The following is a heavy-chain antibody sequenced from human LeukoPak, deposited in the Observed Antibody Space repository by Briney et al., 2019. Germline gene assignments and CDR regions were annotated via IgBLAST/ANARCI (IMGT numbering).Heavy chain of an antibody. CDR3: ARDSFVVVTAKNDY. CDR1: GFTFSSYS. V-gene: IGHV3-21*01. D-gene: IGHD2-21*02. Sequence: GGSLRLSCAASGFTFSSYSMNWVRQAPGKGLEWVSSISSSSSYIYYADSVKGRFTISRDNAKNSLYLQMNSLRAGDTAVYYCARDSFVVVTAKNDYWGQGTLVTVSS. CDR2: ISSSSSYI. J-gene: IGHJ4*02.